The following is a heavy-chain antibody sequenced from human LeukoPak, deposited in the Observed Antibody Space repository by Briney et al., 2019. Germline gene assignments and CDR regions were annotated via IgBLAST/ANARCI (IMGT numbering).Heavy chain of an antibody. CDR2: IYYTGGT. Sequence: SETLSLTCTVSGGSISSYYWSWIRQPPGKGLEWIGNIYYTGGTYYNPSLKSRVTISVDRSKNQFSLKLSSVTAADTAVYYCARGHPYGSGSYGDDYWGQGTLVTVSS. D-gene: IGHD3-10*01. CDR3: ARGHPYGSGSYGDDY. V-gene: IGHV4-59*12. CDR1: GGSISSYY. J-gene: IGHJ4*02.